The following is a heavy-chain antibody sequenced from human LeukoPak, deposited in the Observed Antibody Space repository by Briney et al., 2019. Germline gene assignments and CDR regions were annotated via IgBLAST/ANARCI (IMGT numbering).Heavy chain of an antibody. Sequence: ASVKVSCKASGYTFSNFDIDWVRQAPGQGLEWMGWMNPVSGDAGSAQKFQGRVTLTRNTSISTAYMELSSLRSDDTALYYCARAPMGTAALYWGQGTLVTVSS. J-gene: IGHJ4*02. CDR2: MNPVSGDA. V-gene: IGHV1-8*02. CDR1: GYTFSNFD. CDR3: ARAPMGTAALY. D-gene: IGHD2-2*01.